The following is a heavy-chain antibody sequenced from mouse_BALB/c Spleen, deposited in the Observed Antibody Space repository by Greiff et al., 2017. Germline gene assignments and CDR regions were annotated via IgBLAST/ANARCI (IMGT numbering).Heavy chain of an antibody. Sequence: QVQLQQPGAELVMPGASVKMSCKASGYTFTDYWMHWVKQRPGQGLEWIGAIDTSDSYTSYNQKFKGKATLTVDESSSTAYMQLSSLTSEDSAVYYCARWHDYDYAMDYWGQGTSVTVSS. CDR1: GYTFTDYW. D-gene: IGHD2-4*01. CDR3: ARWHDYDYAMDY. J-gene: IGHJ4*01. CDR2: IDTSDSYT. V-gene: IGHV1-69*01.